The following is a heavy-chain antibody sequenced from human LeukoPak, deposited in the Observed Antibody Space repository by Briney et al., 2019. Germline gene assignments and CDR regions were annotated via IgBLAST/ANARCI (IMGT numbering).Heavy chain of an antibody. D-gene: IGHD3-22*01. CDR3: AREKGTTYYYDSSGYAYFDY. CDR2: ISAYNGNT. CDR1: GYTFTSYG. J-gene: IGHJ4*02. V-gene: IGHV1-18*01. Sequence: EASVKVSCKASGYTFTSYGISWVRQAPGQGLEWMGWISAYNGNTNYAQKLQGRVTMTTDTSTSTAYMELRSLRSDDTAVYYCAREKGTTYYYDSSGYAYFDYWGQGTLVTVSS.